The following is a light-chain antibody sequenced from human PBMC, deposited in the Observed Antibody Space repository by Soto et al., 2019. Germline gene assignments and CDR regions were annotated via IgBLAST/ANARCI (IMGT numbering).Light chain of an antibody. J-gene: IGKJ5*01. Sequence: EIVLTQSPGTLSLSPGERATLSCRASQSIIFSYLAWYQQKPGQAPRLLIYGASRRATGIPDRFSGSGSGTDFTLTISSLEPEDFAVYYCQQRSNWLWTFGQGTRLEIK. CDR2: GAS. CDR1: QSIIFSY. V-gene: IGKV3D-20*02. CDR3: QQRSNWLWT.